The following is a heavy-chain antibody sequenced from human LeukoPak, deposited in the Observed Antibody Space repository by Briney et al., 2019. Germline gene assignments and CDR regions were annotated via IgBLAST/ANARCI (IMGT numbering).Heavy chain of an antibody. Sequence: SETLSLTCTVSGGSISSGGYYWSWIRQHPGKGLEWIGYIYYSGSTYYNPSLKSRVTISVDTSKNQFSLKLSSVTAADTAVYYCVGYSSGWKWFDPWGQGTLVTVSS. CDR1: GGSISSGGYY. CDR2: IYYSGST. V-gene: IGHV4-31*03. J-gene: IGHJ5*02. CDR3: VGYSSGWKWFDP. D-gene: IGHD6-25*01.